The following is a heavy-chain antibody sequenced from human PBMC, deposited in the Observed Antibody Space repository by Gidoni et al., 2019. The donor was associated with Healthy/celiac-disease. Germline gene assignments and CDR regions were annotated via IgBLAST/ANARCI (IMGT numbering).Heavy chain of an antibody. Sequence: QVKLQESGPGLVKHSETLSLHCTVSGGSISSYYWSWIRQPPGKGLEWIVDIYYRGSTNYNPSLKSRVTISVDTSKNQFSLKLSSVTAADTAVYYCERGIHSSGWHHWGQGTLVTVSS. CDR2: IYYRGST. D-gene: IGHD6-19*01. V-gene: IGHV4-59*01. J-gene: IGHJ5*02. CDR3: ERGIHSSGWHH. CDR1: GGSISSYY.